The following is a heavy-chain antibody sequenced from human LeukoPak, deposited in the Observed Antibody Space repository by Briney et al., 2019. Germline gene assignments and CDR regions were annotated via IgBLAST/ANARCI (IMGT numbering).Heavy chain of an antibody. CDR3: ARRASSGCFDY. Sequence: SETLSLTCAVYGGSFSNYYWSWIRQSPGKGLEWIGEINQSGTTKYNPSLESRATMSMDTSKNQFSLKLTSVTAADTAVYYCARRASSGCFDYWGQGTLVTVSS. CDR2: INQSGTT. D-gene: IGHD6-19*01. J-gene: IGHJ4*02. CDR1: GGSFSNYY. V-gene: IGHV4-34*01.